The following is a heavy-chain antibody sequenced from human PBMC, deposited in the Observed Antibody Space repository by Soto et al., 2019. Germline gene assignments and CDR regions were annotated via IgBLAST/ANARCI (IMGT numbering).Heavy chain of an antibody. CDR2: IYYSGST. D-gene: IGHD3-10*01. V-gene: IGHV4-31*01. CDR3: ASIVSSAHGEFSD. CDR1: GGSISSGGYY. Sequence: QVQLQESGPGLVKPSQTLSLTCTVSGGSISSGGYYWSWIRQHPGKGLEWIGYIYYSGSTYYNPPLNSPVTISVDTSKNQFSLKLSSVTAADTAVYYCASIVSSAHGEFSDWGQGTLVTVSS. J-gene: IGHJ4*02.